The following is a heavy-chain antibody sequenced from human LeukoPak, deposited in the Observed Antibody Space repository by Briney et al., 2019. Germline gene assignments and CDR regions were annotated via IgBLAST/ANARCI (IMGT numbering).Heavy chain of an antibody. CDR3: ARDKGDYVWANWFDP. J-gene: IGHJ5*02. D-gene: IGHD3-16*01. CDR2: IIPIFGTA. CDR1: GGTFSSYA. Sequence: GASVKVSCKASGGTFSSYAISWVRQAPGQGLEWMGGIIPIFGTANYAQKFQGRVTITADESTSTAYMELSSLRSEDTAMYYCARDKGDYVWANWFDPWGQGTLVTVSS. V-gene: IGHV1-69*13.